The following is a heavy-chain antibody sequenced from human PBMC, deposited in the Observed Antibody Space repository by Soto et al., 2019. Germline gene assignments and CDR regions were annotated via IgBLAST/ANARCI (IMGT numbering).Heavy chain of an antibody. J-gene: IGHJ5*02. CDR3: ARTYYDFWSGYYLNWFDP. CDR1: GYTFTSYA. Sequence: QVQLVQSGAEVKKPGASVKVSCKASGYTFTSYAMHWVRQAPGQRLEWMGGINAGNGNTKYSQKFQGRVTITRDTSASTAYMELSSLRSEDTAVYYCARTYYDFWSGYYLNWFDPWGQGTLVTVSS. D-gene: IGHD3-3*01. CDR2: INAGNGNT. V-gene: IGHV1-3*01.